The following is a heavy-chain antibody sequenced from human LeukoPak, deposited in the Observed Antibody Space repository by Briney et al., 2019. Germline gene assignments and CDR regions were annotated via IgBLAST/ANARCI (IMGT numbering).Heavy chain of an antibody. CDR1: GYSFTGYY. V-gene: IGHV1-2*02. CDR3: ARLSGNYAY. CDR2: VKPNTGDT. J-gene: IGHJ4*02. D-gene: IGHD1-26*01. Sequence: ASVRVSCKASGYSFTGYYIHWVRQAPGQGLEWMGWVKPNTGDTRYAQKFQGRVTMSRDTTVSTAYMELSRLTSDDTAMYYCARLSGNYAYWGQGTLVTVFS.